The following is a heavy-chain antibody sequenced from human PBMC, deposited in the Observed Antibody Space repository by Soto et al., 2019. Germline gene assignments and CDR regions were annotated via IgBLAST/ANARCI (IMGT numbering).Heavy chain of an antibody. CDR3: AIVTLGYWSHSSGY. J-gene: IGHJ4*02. CDR2: ISSSSSYI. CDR1: GFTFSSYS. V-gene: IGHV3-21*01. Sequence: EVQLVESGGGLVKPGGSLRLSCAASGFTFSSYSMNWVRQAPGKGLEWVSSISSSSSYIYYADSVKGRFTISRDNAKNSLYLQMNSLKAEATDEYYCAIVTLGYWSHSSGYWGQGTLVTVSS. D-gene: IGHD2-15*01.